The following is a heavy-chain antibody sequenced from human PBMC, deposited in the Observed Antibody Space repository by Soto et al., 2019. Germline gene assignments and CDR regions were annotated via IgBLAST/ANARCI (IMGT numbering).Heavy chain of an antibody. D-gene: IGHD3-9*01. J-gene: IGHJ4*02. CDR2: IYYSGST. V-gene: IGHV4-59*01. CDR1: GGSISSYY. Sequence: SETLSLTCTVSGGSISSYYWSWIRQPPGKGLEWIGYIYYSGSTNYNPSLKSRVTISVDTSKNQFSLKLSSVTAADTAVYYCARDAHDILTGYSLFDYWGQGTLVTVSS. CDR3: ARDAHDILTGYSLFDY.